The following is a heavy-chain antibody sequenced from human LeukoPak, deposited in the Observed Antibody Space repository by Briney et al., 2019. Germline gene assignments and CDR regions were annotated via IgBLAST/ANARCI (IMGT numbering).Heavy chain of an antibody. CDR3: ARVRITMIVAIEYYFDY. Sequence: PETLSLTCTVSGGSISSSYWSWIRQPPGKGLEWIAYIYYSGSTNYNPSLKSRVTTSVDMSKNQFSLKLTSVTAADTAVYYCARVRITMIVAIEYYFDYWGQGTLVTVSS. D-gene: IGHD3-22*01. CDR1: GGSISSSY. CDR2: IYYSGST. J-gene: IGHJ4*02. V-gene: IGHV4-59*01.